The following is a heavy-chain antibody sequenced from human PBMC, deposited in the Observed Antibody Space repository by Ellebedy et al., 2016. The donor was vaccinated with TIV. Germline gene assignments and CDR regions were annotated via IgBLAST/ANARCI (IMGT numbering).Heavy chain of an antibody. CDR1: GYTLTDLS. CDR2: FDPEDGET. D-gene: IGHD3-22*01. CDR3: AREDSSGYYYFDY. J-gene: IGHJ4*02. V-gene: IGHV1-24*01. Sequence: ASVKVSCKVSGYTLTDLSMHWVRQAPGKGLEWMGGFDPEDGETIYAQKLQGRVTMTTDTSTSTVYMELRSLRSDDTAVYYWAREDSSGYYYFDYWGQGTLVTVSS.